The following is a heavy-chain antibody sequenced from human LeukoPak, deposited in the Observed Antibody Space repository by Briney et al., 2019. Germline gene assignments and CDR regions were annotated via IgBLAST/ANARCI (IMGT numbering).Heavy chain of an antibody. Sequence: SETLSLTCTVSGGSISSYYWSWVRQPAAKGLEWIGRIYTSGSTNYNPSLKSRVTMSVDTSKNQFSLKLSFVTAADTAVYYCARDFEQLVDAFDIWGQGTMVTVSS. CDR2: IYTSGST. J-gene: IGHJ3*02. D-gene: IGHD6-6*01. CDR3: ARDFEQLVDAFDI. CDR1: GGSISSYY. V-gene: IGHV4-4*07.